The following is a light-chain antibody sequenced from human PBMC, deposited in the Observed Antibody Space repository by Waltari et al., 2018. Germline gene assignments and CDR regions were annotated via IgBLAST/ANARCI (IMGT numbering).Light chain of an antibody. V-gene: IGLV4-69*02. Sequence: QLVLTQSPSASASLGASVTLTCTLDSGHRTNIVAWLQQHPEKGPRYLMKVNSDGSHTKGDDIPDRFSGSSSGAERYLTISSVQSEDEADYYCETGGHGTWVFGGGTKLTVL. CDR1: SGHRTNI. CDR2: VNSDGSH. CDR3: ETGGHGTWV. J-gene: IGLJ3*02.